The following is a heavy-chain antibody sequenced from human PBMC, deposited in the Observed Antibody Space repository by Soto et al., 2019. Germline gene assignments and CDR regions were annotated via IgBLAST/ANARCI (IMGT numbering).Heavy chain of an antibody. Sequence: ASVKVSCKASGYTFTGYYMHWVRQAPGQGLEWMGWINPNSGGTNYAQKFQGWVTMTRDTSISTAYMELSRLRSDDTAVYYCAREAVVRGVTKYYFDYWGQGTLVTVSS. J-gene: IGHJ4*02. CDR2: INPNSGGT. CDR1: GYTFTGYY. D-gene: IGHD3-10*01. V-gene: IGHV1-2*04. CDR3: AREAVVRGVTKYYFDY.